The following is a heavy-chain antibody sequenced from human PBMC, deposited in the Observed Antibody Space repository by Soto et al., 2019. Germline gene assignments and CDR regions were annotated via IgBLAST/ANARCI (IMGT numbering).Heavy chain of an antibody. D-gene: IGHD6-19*01. Sequence: EVQLVESGGGLVQPGGSLRLSCAASGFTFSSYWMTWVRQAPGKGLEWVANIKSDGSEEYYVDSVKGRFTISRDNAKNSLYLQMNSLGAEDMAVYFCARSLGWRDAFDIWGQGTVVTVSS. CDR2: IKSDGSEE. CDR1: GFTFSSYW. CDR3: ARSLGWRDAFDI. J-gene: IGHJ3*02. V-gene: IGHV3-7*01.